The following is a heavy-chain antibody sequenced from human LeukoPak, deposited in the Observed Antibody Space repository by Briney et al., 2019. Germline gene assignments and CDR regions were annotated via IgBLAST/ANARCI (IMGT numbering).Heavy chain of an antibody. J-gene: IGHJ6*02. CDR1: GYTFTSYG. CDR2: ISAYNGNT. CDR3: ARDRSVTAIPHYYYGMDV. Sequence: ASVKVSCKASGYTFTSYGISWVRQVPGQGLEWMGWISAYNGNTNYAQKLQGRVTMTTDTSTSTAYMELRSLRSDDTAVYYCARDRSVTAIPHYYYGMDVWGQGTTTTFSS. V-gene: IGHV1-18*01. D-gene: IGHD2-21*02.